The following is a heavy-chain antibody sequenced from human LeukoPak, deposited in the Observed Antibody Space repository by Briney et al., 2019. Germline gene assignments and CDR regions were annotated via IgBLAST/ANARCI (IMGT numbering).Heavy chain of an antibody. CDR2: IYTSGGT. Sequence: SETPSLTCTVSGGSISSYYWSWIRQPAGKGLEWIGRIYTSGGTNYNPSLKSRVTMSVDTSKNQFSLKLSSVTAADTAVYYCVRAVAATAPDYFDYWGQGTLVTVSS. CDR3: VRAVAATAPDYFDY. V-gene: IGHV4-4*07. CDR1: GGSISSYY. D-gene: IGHD6-19*01. J-gene: IGHJ4*02.